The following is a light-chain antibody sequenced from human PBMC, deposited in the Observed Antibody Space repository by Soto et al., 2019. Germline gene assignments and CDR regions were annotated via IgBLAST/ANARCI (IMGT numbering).Light chain of an antibody. CDR3: CSFAGSYSYV. CDR2: DVT. V-gene: IGLV2-11*01. J-gene: IGLJ1*01. Sequence: QSVLTRPRSVSGSPGQSVTISCTGTSSDVGRYDYVSWYQQHPGKAPKLIVYDVTERPSGVPDRFSGSKSGNTASLTISGLQAEDEADYSCCSFAGSYSYVFGTGTKAPS. CDR1: SSDVGRYDY.